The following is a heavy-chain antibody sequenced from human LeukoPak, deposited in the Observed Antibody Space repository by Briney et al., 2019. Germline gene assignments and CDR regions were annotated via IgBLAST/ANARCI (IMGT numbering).Heavy chain of an antibody. J-gene: IGHJ4*02. CDR2: INPTGGST. CDR1: GYTLPSYF. CDR3: ARTAARRFDY. V-gene: IGHV1-46*01. Sequence: ASVKVSCRASGYTLPSYFMHWVRQAPGQGLEWMGIINPTGGSTTYAQKFQGRVTMTRDTSTSTVYMELSSLRSDDTAVYYCARTAARRFDYWGQGTLVTVSS. D-gene: IGHD6-6*01.